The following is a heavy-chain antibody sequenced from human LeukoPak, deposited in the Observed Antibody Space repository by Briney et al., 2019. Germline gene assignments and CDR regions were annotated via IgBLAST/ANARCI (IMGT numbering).Heavy chain of an antibody. J-gene: IGHJ4*02. CDR2: IYYTGTT. V-gene: IGHV4-59*01. CDR1: GVTISSYY. CDR3: ARSSGAYRSFDY. Sequence: PSGTLSLSCTVSGVTISSYYWSWVRQPPGKGLEWIGNIYYTGTTGYNPSPKNRLIILADTSTNQFTMKVSSWTAPAPPVSYFARSSGAYRSFDYWGQGTLVPVSS. D-gene: IGHD3-3*01.